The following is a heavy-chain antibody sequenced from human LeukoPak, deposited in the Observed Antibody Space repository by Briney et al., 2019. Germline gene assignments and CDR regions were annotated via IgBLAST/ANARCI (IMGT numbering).Heavy chain of an antibody. V-gene: IGHV3-30*02. CDR1: GFPFSKNG. Sequence: GGSLRLSCAASGFPFSKNGMHWIRQAPGKGLDWVAFIHYAGTNIYYADSVKGRFTISRDNSRNTLYLQMSSLRPEDTAIYYCAKVIGGYCNGTNCPIRDYWGQGTLVAVSS. CDR3: AKVIGGYCNGTNCPIRDY. D-gene: IGHD1-1*01. CDR2: IHYAGTNI. J-gene: IGHJ4*02.